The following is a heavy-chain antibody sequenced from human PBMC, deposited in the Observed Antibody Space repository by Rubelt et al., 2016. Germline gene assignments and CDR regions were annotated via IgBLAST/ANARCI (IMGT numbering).Heavy chain of an antibody. D-gene: IGHD3-22*01. CDR2: IYYSGST. Sequence: QVQLQESGPGLVKPSETLSLTCTVSGYSISSGYYWGWIRQPPGKGLEWIGSIYYSGSTYYNPSLKSRVTISVDTSKIQFSLKLSSVTAADTAVYYCARAPYYDSSGYEEWDWYFDLWGRGTLVTVSS. V-gene: IGHV4-38-2*02. CDR1: GYSISSGYY. CDR3: ARAPYYDSSGYEEWDWYFDL. J-gene: IGHJ2*01.